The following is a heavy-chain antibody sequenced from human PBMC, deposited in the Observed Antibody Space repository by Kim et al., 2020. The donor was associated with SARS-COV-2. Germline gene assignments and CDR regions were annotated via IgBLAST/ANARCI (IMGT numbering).Heavy chain of an antibody. Sequence: GGSLRLSCAASGFTFSSYAMSWVRQAPGKGLEWVSAIRGSGGSTYYADSVKGRFTISRDNSKNTLYLQMNSLRAEDTAVYYCAKDPGNRGSSSGRFDYWGQGTLGTVSS. D-gene: IGHD6-6*01. CDR1: GFTFSSYA. CDR2: IRGSGGST. V-gene: IGHV3-23*01. J-gene: IGHJ4*02. CDR3: AKDPGNRGSSSGRFDY.